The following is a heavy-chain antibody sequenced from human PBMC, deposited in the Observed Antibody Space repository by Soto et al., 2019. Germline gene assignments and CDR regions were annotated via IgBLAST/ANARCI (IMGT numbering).Heavy chain of an antibody. V-gene: IGHV3-23*01. D-gene: IGHD2-15*01. CDR3: AVWEHWVSNSCYSVGGFDI. CDR1: GLTFDKYA. Sequence: QPGGSLRLSCTVSGLTFDKYAMSWVRQAPGKGLQWVSTIPGSGYTTYYADSVKGRFTISRDNSKSTLHLQMNSLRAEDTAIYYCAVWEHWVSNSCYSVGGFDIWGQGTMVTVSS. CDR2: IPGSGYTT. J-gene: IGHJ3*02.